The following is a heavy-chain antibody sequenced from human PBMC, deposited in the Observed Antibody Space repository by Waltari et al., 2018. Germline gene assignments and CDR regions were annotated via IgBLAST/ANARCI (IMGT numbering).Heavy chain of an antibody. V-gene: IGHV3-66*02. CDR2: TYPAGST. CDR3: ARGREYHTPTIYFEH. Sequence: VLLVASWGDLVHPGGSLTLSCAASGFAANDYHMAWVSQAPGGRRGCVSSTYPAGSTFHRDSVEGRFTRTRDTSKNTVHLQMPRLRDDDTVVYYWARGREYHTPTIYFEHWGQGTLVSVSS. J-gene: IGHJ4*02. CDR1: GFAANDYH. D-gene: IGHD2-2*01.